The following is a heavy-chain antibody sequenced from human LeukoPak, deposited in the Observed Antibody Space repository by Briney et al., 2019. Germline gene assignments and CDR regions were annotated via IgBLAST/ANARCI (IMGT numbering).Heavy chain of an antibody. D-gene: IGHD1-26*01. CDR2: IYYSGST. Sequence: SETLSLTCTVSDDSISCYYCSCIRQPPGKGLEWIGYIYYSGSTNYNPSLKSRVTISIDTSKKHFSLKLSSVTAADTAVYYCERRLQVGPTVFDYWGQGTLVTVSS. CDR3: ERRLQVGPTVFDY. CDR1: DDSISCYY. J-gene: IGHJ4*02. V-gene: IGHV4-59*08.